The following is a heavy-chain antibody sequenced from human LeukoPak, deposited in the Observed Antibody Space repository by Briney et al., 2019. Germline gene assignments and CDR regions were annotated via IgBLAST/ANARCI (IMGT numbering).Heavy chain of an antibody. CDR2: IYNSGST. Sequence: PSETLSLTCTVSGYSISSGYYWGWIRPPPGKGLEWIGSIYNSGSTYYNPSLKSRATISLDTPANQFSLKLSSVTAADTAVYYCARAYSSSWYWNWFDPWGQGTLVTGSS. V-gene: IGHV4-38-2*02. CDR1: GYSISSGYY. D-gene: IGHD6-13*01. J-gene: IGHJ5*02. CDR3: ARAYSSSWYWNWFDP.